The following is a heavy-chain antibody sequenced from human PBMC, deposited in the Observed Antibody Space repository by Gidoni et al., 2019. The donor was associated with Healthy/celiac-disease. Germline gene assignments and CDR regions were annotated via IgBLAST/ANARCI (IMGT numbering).Heavy chain of an antibody. CDR2: ISSSGSTI. D-gene: IGHD2-21*01. V-gene: IGHV3-48*03. Sequence: EVQLVESGGGLVQPGGSLRLSCAASGFTFSSYDMNWVRQAPGKGLEWVSYISSSGSTIYYADSVKGRFTISRDNAKNSLYLQMNSLRAEDTAVYYCASYQEPLAYCGGDCYSFDYWGQGTLVTVSS. CDR3: ASYQEPLAYCGGDCYSFDY. J-gene: IGHJ4*02. CDR1: GFTFSSYD.